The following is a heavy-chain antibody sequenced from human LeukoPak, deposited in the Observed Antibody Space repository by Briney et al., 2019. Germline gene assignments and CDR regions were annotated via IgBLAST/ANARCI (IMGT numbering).Heavy chain of an antibody. CDR3: AASGVTMVRGTIKGFDY. V-gene: IGHV1-18*01. J-gene: IGHJ4*02. D-gene: IGHD3-10*01. Sequence: ASVKVSCKASGYTFTSYGISWVRQAPGQGLEWMGWISAYNGNTNYAQKLQGRVTMTTDTSTSTAYMELGSLRSDDTAVYYCAASGVTMVRGTIKGFDYWGQGTLVTVSS. CDR1: GYTFTSYG. CDR2: ISAYNGNT.